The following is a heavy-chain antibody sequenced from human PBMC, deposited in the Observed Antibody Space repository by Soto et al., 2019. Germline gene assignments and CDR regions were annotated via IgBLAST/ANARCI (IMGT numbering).Heavy chain of an antibody. Sequence: SETLPLTCTVSGGSISSYYLSWIRQPPGKGLEWIGYIYYSGSTNYNPSLKSRVTISVDTSKNQFSLKLSSVTAADTAVYYCATQEVGGSYVYTFDPWGQGTLVTVSS. J-gene: IGHJ5*02. CDR2: IYYSGST. CDR3: ATQEVGGSYVYTFDP. D-gene: IGHD1-26*01. V-gene: IGHV4-59*08. CDR1: GGSISSYY.